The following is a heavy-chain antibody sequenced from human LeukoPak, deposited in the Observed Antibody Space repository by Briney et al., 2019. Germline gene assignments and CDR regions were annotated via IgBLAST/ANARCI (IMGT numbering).Heavy chain of an antibody. D-gene: IGHD1-1*01. Sequence: SVKVSCKASGYTFTGYYMHWVRQAPGQGLEWMGGIIPIFGTANYAQKFQGRVTITADKSTSTAYMELSSLRSEDTAVYYCATLKGTTGSDYWGQGTLVTVSS. J-gene: IGHJ4*02. CDR1: GYTFTGYY. CDR2: IIPIFGTA. CDR3: ATLKGTTGSDY. V-gene: IGHV1-69*06.